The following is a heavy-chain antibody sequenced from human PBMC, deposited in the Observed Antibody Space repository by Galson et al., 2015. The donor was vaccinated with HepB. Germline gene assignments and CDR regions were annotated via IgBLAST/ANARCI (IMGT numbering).Heavy chain of an antibody. CDR3: ARDTGRKYYFDY. V-gene: IGHV4-59*01. Sequence: SETLSLTCTVSGGSISSYYWSWIRQPPGKGLEWIGYIYYSGSTNYNPSLKSRVTISVDTSKNQFSLKLSSVTAADTAVYYCARDTGRKYYFDYWGQGTLVTVSS. CDR1: GGSISSYY. CDR2: IYYSGST. J-gene: IGHJ4*02. D-gene: IGHD1-14*01.